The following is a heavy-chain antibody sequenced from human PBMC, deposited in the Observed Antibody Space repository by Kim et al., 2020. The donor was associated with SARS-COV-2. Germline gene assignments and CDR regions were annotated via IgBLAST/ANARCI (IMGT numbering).Heavy chain of an antibody. D-gene: IGHD3-10*01. CDR1: GGSISSSSYY. CDR3: ARVEGFGELLSYYYYGMDV. J-gene: IGHJ6*02. Sequence: SETLSLTCTVSGGSISSSSYYWGWIRQPPGKGLEWIGSIYYSGSTYYNPSLKSRVTISVDTSKNQFSLKLSSVTAADTAVYYCARVEGFGELLSYYYYGMDVWGQGTTVTVSS. V-gene: IGHV4-39*01. CDR2: IYYSGST.